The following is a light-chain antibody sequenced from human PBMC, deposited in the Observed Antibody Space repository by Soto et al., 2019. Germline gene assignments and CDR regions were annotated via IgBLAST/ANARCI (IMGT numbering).Light chain of an antibody. Sequence: QSALTQPPSASGSRGQSVTLSCSGTISDVGAYNFVSWYQQHPGKAPKLIIYEVTKRPSGVPDRFSGSKSDYTASLNISGLQPEDEADYYCSSLTSSSTLVFGTGTKLTVL. J-gene: IGLJ1*01. CDR2: EVT. CDR3: SSLTSSSTLV. V-gene: IGLV2-8*01. CDR1: ISDVGAYNF.